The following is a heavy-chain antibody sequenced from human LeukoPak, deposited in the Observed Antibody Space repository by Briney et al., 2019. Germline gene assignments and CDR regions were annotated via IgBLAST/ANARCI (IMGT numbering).Heavy chain of an antibody. CDR1: GFTFSSYG. CDR2: IWYDGSNK. CDR3: ARLGSDYCSSTSCYVHGMDV. Sequence: GRSLRLSCAASGFTFSSYGMHWVRQAPGKGLEWVAVIWYDGSNKYYADSVKGRFTIPRDNSKNTLYLQMNSLRAEDTAVYYCARLGSDYCSSTSCYVHGMDVWGQGTTVTVSS. V-gene: IGHV3-33*01. D-gene: IGHD2-2*01. J-gene: IGHJ6*02.